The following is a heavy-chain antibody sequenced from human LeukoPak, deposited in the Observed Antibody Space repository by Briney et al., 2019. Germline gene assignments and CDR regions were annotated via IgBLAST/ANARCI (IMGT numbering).Heavy chain of an antibody. CDR1: WLPVGNNY. D-gene: IGHD4-11*01. CDR3: ARDPPAVKIGTYG. V-gene: IGHV3-66*01. J-gene: IGHJ4*02. CDR2: IYSGGDT. Sequence: PGGSLRLFRAPSWLPVGNNYMLWVRPAPGKGLEWVSRIYSGGDTSYADSVQGRFTISRDGSKNTLFLQMNSLRAEDAAVYNCARDPPAVKIGTYGWGQGTLVIVSS.